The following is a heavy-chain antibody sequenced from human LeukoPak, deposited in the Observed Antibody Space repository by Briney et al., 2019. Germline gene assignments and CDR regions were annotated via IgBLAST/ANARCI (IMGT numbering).Heavy chain of an antibody. D-gene: IGHD3-16*01. V-gene: IGHV3-66*04. J-gene: IGHJ6*02. Sequence: GGSLRLSCAASGFTVSSNYMSWVRQAPGKGLEWVSVIYSGGSTYYADSVKGRFTISGDNSKNTLYLQMNSLRAEDTAVYYCARRISYYYGMDVWGQGTTVTVSS. CDR1: GFTVSSNY. CDR2: IYSGGST. CDR3: ARRISYYYGMDV.